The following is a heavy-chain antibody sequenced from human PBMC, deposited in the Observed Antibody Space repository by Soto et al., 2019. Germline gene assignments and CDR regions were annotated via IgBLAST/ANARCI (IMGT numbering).Heavy chain of an antibody. CDR3: ARGVTGTTYYYYGMDV. D-gene: IGHD1-1*01. J-gene: IGHJ6*02. CDR2: ISSSSSYI. V-gene: IGHV3-21*01. CDR1: GFTFSSYS. Sequence: GGSLRLSCAASGFTFSSYSMNWVRQAPGKGLEWVSSISSSSSYIYYADSVKGRFTISRDNAKNSLYLQMNSLRAEDTAVYYCARGVTGTTYYYYGMDVWGQGTTVTVSS.